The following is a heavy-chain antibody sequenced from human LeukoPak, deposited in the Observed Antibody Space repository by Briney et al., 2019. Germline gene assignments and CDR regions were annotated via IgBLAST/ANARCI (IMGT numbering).Heavy chain of an antibody. Sequence: GGSLRLSCAASGFTFGSYAMHWVRQAPGKGLEWVAVISYDGSNKYYADSVKGRFTISRDNSKNTLYLQMNSLRAEDTAVYYCASAVAGTTDYWGQGTLVTVSS. J-gene: IGHJ4*02. D-gene: IGHD6-19*01. CDR3: ASAVAGTTDY. CDR2: ISYDGSNK. V-gene: IGHV3-30*04. CDR1: GFTFGSYA.